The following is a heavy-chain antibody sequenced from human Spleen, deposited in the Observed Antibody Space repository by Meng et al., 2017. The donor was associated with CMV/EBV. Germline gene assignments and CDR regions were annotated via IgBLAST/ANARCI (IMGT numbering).Heavy chain of an antibody. V-gene: IGHV1-69*05. CDR2: IIPIFGTA. CDR3: ARESGQQQLVLAGVWFDP. CDR1: GYTFTSYY. D-gene: IGHD6-13*01. Sequence: SVKVSCKASGYTFTSYYMHWVRQAPGQGLEWMGGIIPIFGTANYAQKFQGRVTITTDESTSTAYMELSSLRSEDTAVYYCARESGQQQLVLAGVWFDPWGQGTLVTVSS. J-gene: IGHJ5*02.